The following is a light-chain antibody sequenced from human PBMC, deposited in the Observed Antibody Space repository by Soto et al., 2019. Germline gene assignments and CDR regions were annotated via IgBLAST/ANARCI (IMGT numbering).Light chain of an antibody. J-gene: IGKJ1*01. Sequence: DIQMTQSPSTLSASVGDRVTITCRASQSISSWLAWYQQKPGKAPKLLIYKASSLESGVPSRSSGSGSGTEFTLTISSLQPDDFATYYCHQYNSYWTFGQGTKVDIK. CDR1: QSISSW. V-gene: IGKV1-5*03. CDR3: HQYNSYWT. CDR2: KAS.